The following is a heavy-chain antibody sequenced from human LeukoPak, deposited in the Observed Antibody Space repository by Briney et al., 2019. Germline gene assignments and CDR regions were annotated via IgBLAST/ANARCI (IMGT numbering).Heavy chain of an antibody. Sequence: SETLSLTCSASGVSVSSYYWSWIRQPPGKGLEWIGYVYYTGSTNYNPSLKSRVTMFEDKSKRQYSLRLSSVTVADTAVYYCARHFAYSSSSYFDYWGQGSLVTVSS. CDR1: GVSVSSYY. CDR3: ARHFAYSSSSYFDY. CDR2: VYYTGST. V-gene: IGHV4-59*08. D-gene: IGHD6-6*01. J-gene: IGHJ4*02.